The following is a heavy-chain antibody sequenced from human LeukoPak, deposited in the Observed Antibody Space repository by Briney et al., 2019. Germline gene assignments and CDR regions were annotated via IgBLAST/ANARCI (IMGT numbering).Heavy chain of an antibody. CDR3: ARGSVGTPPPFDF. J-gene: IGHJ4*01. V-gene: IGHV3-30-3*01. CDR1: GFTFSRYA. Sequence: PGGSLRLSCAASGFTFSRYAMHWVRQAPGKGLEWVALISFDGNSQYYADFVKGRVTISRDDSKNTLSLQMDSLRVEDTAVYYCARGSVGTPPPFDFWGHGTLVTVSS. D-gene: IGHD2-15*01. CDR2: ISFDGNSQ.